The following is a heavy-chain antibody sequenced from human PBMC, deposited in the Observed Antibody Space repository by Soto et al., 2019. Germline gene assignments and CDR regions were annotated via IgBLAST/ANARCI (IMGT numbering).Heavy chain of an antibody. J-gene: IGHJ4*02. CDR1: GGSISSYY. V-gene: IGHV4-4*09. CDR3: ATHTDRGDPGPLGY. D-gene: IGHD2-2*02. Sequence: QVQLQESGPGLVKPSETLSLTCTVSGGSISSYYWSWIRQPPGKGLEWIGYIYDSGSTNYNPSLKSRVTISVDTSENQFSLKLSSVTAADTAVYYCATHTDRGDPGPLGYWGQGTLVTVSS. CDR2: IYDSGST.